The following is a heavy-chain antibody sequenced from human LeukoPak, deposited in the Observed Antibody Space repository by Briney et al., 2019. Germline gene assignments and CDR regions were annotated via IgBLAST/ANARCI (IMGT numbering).Heavy chain of an antibody. D-gene: IGHD2-2*01. V-gene: IGHV2-5*02. CDR1: GFSLSTSGVG. Sequence: SGPTLVKPTQTLTLTCTFSGFSLSTSGVGVGWIRQPPGKALEWLALIYWDDDKRYSPSLKSRLTITKDTSKNQVVLTMTNMDPVDTATHYCAHTSTDIVVVPAAPGVNWFDPWGQGTLVTVSS. J-gene: IGHJ5*02. CDR2: IYWDDDK. CDR3: AHTSTDIVVVPAAPGVNWFDP.